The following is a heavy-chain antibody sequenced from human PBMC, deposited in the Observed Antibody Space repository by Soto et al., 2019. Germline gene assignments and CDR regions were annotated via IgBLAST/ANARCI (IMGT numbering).Heavy chain of an antibody. J-gene: IGHJ4*02. CDR3: ARGGRGLYSSFDY. CDR2: IFYSGST. CDR1: GGSICTYY. D-gene: IGHD1-26*01. V-gene: IGHV4-59*01. Sequence: PSESLSLTCTVSGGSICTYYWSWIRQPPGKGLERIGNIFYSGSTNYNPSLKSRVTISVDTSKNQFSLKLTSVTAADTAVYYCARGGRGLYSSFDYWGQGTLVTVSS.